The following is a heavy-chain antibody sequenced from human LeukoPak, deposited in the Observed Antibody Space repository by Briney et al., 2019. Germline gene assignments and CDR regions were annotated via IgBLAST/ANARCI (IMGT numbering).Heavy chain of an antibody. CDR2: ISYDGSNK. CDR1: GFTFSSYA. CDR3: ARAPAFCGGDCYPARLDS. D-gene: IGHD2-21*02. J-gene: IGHJ4*02. V-gene: IGHV3-30-3*01. Sequence: GGSLRLSCAASGFTFSSYAMHWVRQAPGKGLEWVAVISYDGSNKYYADSVKGRFIISRDDSKNTLYLQMNSLRAEDTALYYCARAPAFCGGDCYPARLDSWGQGTLVTVSS.